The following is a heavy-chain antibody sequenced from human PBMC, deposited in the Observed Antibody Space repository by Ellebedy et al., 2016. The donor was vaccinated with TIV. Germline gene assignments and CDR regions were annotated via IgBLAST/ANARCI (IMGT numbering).Heavy chain of an antibody. CDR3: ARDSDILTGYYPNWYFDL. D-gene: IGHD3-9*01. V-gene: IGHV4-31*03. CDR1: GASITHPNHF. CDR2: TYYRGSY. Sequence: SETLSLTXTVSGASITHPNHFWTWMRQLPGTGLVWVGYTYYRGSYSYNPSLKDRVTISVDTSKSQFSLSLTSVTAADTAVYYCARDSDILTGYYPNWYFDLWGRGTLVTVSS. J-gene: IGHJ2*01.